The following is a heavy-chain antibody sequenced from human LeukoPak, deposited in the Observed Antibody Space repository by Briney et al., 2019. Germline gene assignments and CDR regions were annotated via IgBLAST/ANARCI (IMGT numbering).Heavy chain of an antibody. D-gene: IGHD2-2*01. V-gene: IGHV4-4*07. CDR1: GGSISSHY. CDR2: IYPSGST. J-gene: IGHJ6*03. Sequence: SETLSLTCTVSGGSISSHYWTWIRQPAGTGLEYIGRIYPSGSTNYNPSLRGRVTMAIDTSKTQFSLRLSSVTAADTAVYYCARAYCSNTFCYEGFNNYYYYMDVWGKGTTVTVSS. CDR3: ARAYCSNTFCYEGFNNYYYYMDV.